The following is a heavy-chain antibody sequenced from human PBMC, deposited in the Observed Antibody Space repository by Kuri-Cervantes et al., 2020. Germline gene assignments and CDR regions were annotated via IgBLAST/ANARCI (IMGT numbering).Heavy chain of an antibody. D-gene: IGHD3-10*01. Sequence: SVKVSCKASGGTFSSYAISWVRQAPGQGLEWMGGIIPIFGTANYAQKFQGRVTITADESTSTAYMELSSLRSDDTAVYYCARVGGRGITMVQGVSQRTYYFDYWGQGTLVTVSS. CDR3: ARVGGRGITMVQGVSQRTYYFDY. V-gene: IGHV1-69*13. J-gene: IGHJ4*02. CDR1: GGTFSSYA. CDR2: IIPIFGTA.